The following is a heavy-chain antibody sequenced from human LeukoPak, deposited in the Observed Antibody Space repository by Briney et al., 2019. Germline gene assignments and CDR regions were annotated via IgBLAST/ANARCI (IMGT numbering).Heavy chain of an antibody. D-gene: IGHD5-18*01. V-gene: IGHV3-23*01. Sequence: PGGSLRLSCAASGFTFSSYAMSWVRQAPGKGLEWVSAISGSGGSTYYADSVRGRFTISRDNSKNTLYLQMNSLRAEDTAVYYCAKGGSSYGSPPDYWGQGTLVTVSS. J-gene: IGHJ4*02. CDR2: ISGSGGST. CDR3: AKGGSSYGSPPDY. CDR1: GFTFSSYA.